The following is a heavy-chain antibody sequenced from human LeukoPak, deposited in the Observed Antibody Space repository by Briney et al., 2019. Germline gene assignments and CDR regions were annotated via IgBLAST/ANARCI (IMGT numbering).Heavy chain of an antibody. V-gene: IGHV3-23*01. CDR1: GFTFSSYA. D-gene: IGHD3-3*01. J-gene: IGHJ4*02. CDR3: AKEPHFGVVISFDY. CDR2: ISGSGENT. Sequence: RVSLRPSCAASGFTFSSYAMSWVRQAPGKGLEWVSGISGSGENTYYADSVKGRFTISRDNSKNTLYLQMNSLRAEDTAVFYCAKEPHFGVVISFDYWGQGTLGTVSS.